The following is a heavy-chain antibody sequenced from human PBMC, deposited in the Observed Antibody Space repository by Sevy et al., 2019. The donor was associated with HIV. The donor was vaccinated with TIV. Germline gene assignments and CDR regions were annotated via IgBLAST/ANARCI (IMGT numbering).Heavy chain of an antibody. CDR3: ARPIYYDSSAYYWGFDP. D-gene: IGHD3-22*01. CDR2: ISTHNGDT. V-gene: IGHV1-18*01. Sequence: ASVKVSCKASGYTFTNYGISWVRQAPGQGLEWMGWISTHNGDTNYAQKLQGRVTMTTDTSTSTAYTELRSLRSDDTAVYYCARPIYYDSSAYYWGFDPWGQGTLVTVSS. J-gene: IGHJ5*02. CDR1: GYTFTNYG.